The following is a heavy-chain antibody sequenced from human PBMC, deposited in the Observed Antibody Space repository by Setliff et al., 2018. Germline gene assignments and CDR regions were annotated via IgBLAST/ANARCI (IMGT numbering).Heavy chain of an antibody. Sequence: SETLSLTCAVSGYSISSGYYWGWIRQPPGKGLEWIGSINHSGSTYYNPSLKSRVTISVDTSKNQFSLKLSSVTAADTALYYCTVYNTGSSKDHYWGQGTPVTVSS. J-gene: IGHJ4*02. D-gene: IGHD2-8*02. CDR2: INHSGST. CDR3: TVYNTGSSKDHY. V-gene: IGHV4-38-2*01. CDR1: GYSISSGYY.